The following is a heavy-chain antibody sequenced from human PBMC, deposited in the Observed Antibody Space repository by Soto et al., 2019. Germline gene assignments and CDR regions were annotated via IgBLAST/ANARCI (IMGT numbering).Heavy chain of an antibody. J-gene: IGHJ4*02. CDR1: GYSFAGYW. Sequence: LGESRKISWKGAGYSFAGYWITWVRQKPGKGLEWMGRIDPSDSQTYYSTSFRGHVTISVTKSITTVFLQWSSLRASDTAMYYCARQIYDSDTGPNFKYYFDSWGQGTPVTVSS. CDR2: IDPSDSQT. V-gene: IGHV5-10-1*01. D-gene: IGHD3-22*01. CDR3: ARQIYDSDTGPNFKYYFDS.